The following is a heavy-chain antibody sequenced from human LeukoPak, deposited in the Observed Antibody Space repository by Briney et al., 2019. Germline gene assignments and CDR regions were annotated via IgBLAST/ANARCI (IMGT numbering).Heavy chain of an antibody. CDR3: ARDPPIRRDGYNILDY. V-gene: IGHV1-69*04. D-gene: IGHD5-24*01. CDR1: GGTFSSYA. Sequence: SVKVSCRASGGTFSSYAISWVRQAPGQGLEWMGRIIPILGIANYAQKFQGRVTITADKSTSTAYMELSSLRSEDTAVYYCARDPPIRRDGYNILDYWGQGTLVTVSS. CDR2: IIPILGIA. J-gene: IGHJ4*02.